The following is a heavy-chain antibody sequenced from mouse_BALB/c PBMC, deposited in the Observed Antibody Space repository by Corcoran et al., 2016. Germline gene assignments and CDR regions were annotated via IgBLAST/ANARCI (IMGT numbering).Heavy chain of an antibody. CDR3: ATLLRPFDY. V-gene: IGHV3-6*02. Sequence: DVQLQESGPGLVKPSQPLSITCSVTGYSITSGYYWNWIRQFPGNKLEWMGYISYDGSNNYNPSLKNRISITRDTSTNQFFLKLNSVTTEDTATYYCATLLRPFDYWGQGTTLTVSS. CDR1: GYSITSGYY. J-gene: IGHJ2*01. CDR2: ISYDGSN. D-gene: IGHD1-2*01.